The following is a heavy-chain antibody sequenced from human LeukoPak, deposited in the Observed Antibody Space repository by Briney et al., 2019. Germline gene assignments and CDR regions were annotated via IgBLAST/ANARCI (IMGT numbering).Heavy chain of an antibody. CDR2: IIPIFGTA. CDR3: ARETYDSSGYYLY. D-gene: IGHD3-22*01. Sequence: GAPVKVSCKASGGTFSSYAISWVRQAPGQGLEWMGGIIPIFGTANYAQKFQGRVTITADKSTSTAYMELSSLRSEDTAVYYCARETYDSSGYYLYWGQGTLVTVSS. CDR1: GGTFSSYA. J-gene: IGHJ4*02. V-gene: IGHV1-69*06.